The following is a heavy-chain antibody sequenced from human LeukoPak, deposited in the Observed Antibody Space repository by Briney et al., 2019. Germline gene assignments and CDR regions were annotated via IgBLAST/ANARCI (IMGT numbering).Heavy chain of an antibody. CDR2: ISSSSSYI. V-gene: IGHV3-21*01. D-gene: IGHD5-12*01. CDR1: GFTFSSYS. CDR3: ATDLSGRHDY. J-gene: IGHJ4*02. Sequence: GGSLRLSCAASGFTFSSYSMNWVRQAPGKGLEWVSSISSSSSYIYYADSVKGRFTISRDNAKNSLYLQMNSLRAEDPGVYYCATDLSGRHDYWGQGTLVTVSS.